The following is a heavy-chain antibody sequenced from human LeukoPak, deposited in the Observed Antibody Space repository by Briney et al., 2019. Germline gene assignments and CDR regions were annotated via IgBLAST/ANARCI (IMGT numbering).Heavy chain of an antibody. CDR3: ARFQAVRPVDS. CDR1: GFTFTNYA. D-gene: IGHD3-3*01. J-gene: IGHJ4*02. CDR2: IGNGGAAT. Sequence: GGSLRLSCAAPGFTFTNYAMTWVRQAPGKGLEWVSTIGNGGAATFYADSVKGRFTISRDNSKNTLYLQMNSLRAEDTAVYYCARFQAVRPVDSWGQGTLVTVSS. V-gene: IGHV3-23*01.